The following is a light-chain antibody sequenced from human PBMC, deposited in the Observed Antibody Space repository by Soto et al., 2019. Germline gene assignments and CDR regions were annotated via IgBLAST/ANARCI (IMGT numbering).Light chain of an antibody. Sequence: EIVSTQSPATLSLSPGETATLSCRASESVSRYLAWYQQKPGQAPRLLIYDASNRATGIPTRFSGSGSGTDFTLTISSLEPDDFAVYYCQQRSRTFGGGTKVEI. CDR3: QQRSRT. CDR1: ESVSRY. CDR2: DAS. V-gene: IGKV3-11*01. J-gene: IGKJ4*01.